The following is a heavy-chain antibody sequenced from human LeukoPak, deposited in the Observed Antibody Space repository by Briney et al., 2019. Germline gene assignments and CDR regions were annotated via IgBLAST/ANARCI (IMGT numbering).Heavy chain of an antibody. J-gene: IGHJ4*02. D-gene: IGHD3-10*01. Sequence: GESLKISCEGSGYSFSNYWIGWVRQMPGKGLEWMGIIYPGDSNTKYNPSFQGQVTISADQSVSTAYLQWSSLKASDTAMYYRARRGGLDYWGQGTLVTVSS. CDR2: IYPGDSNT. CDR1: GYSFSNYW. V-gene: IGHV5-51*01. CDR3: ARRGGLDY.